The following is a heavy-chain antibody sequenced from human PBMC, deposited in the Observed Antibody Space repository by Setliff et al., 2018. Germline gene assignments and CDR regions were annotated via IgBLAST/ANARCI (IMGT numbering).Heavy chain of an antibody. D-gene: IGHD6-13*01. J-gene: IGHJ4*02. CDR2: IYSRGNT. CDR1: GGSIGSYY. Sequence: SETLSLTCTVSGGSIGSYYWTWIRHSAGKGLEWIGRIYSRGNTNYNPSLKSRVTLSVDTSKNLFSLKMTSMTAADTAIYYCARENIAAGDWGQGTLVTVSS. CDR3: ARENIAAGD. V-gene: IGHV4-4*07.